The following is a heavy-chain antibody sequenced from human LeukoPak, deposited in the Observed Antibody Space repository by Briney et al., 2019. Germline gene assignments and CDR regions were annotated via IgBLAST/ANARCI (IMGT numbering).Heavy chain of an antibody. CDR2: INHSGST. CDR1: GGSFSGYY. Sequence: SETLSLTCAVYGGSFSGYYWSWIRQPPGKGLEWIGEINHSGSTNYNPSLKSRVTISVDTSKNQFSLKLSSVTAADTAVYYCARGLLYNWFDPWGQGTLVTVSS. CDR3: ARGLLYNWFDP. J-gene: IGHJ5*02. V-gene: IGHV4-34*01.